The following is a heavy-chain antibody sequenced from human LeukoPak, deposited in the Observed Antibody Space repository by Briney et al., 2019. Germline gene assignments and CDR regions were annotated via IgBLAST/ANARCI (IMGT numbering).Heavy chain of an antibody. CDR1: GFTFSSYA. Sequence: GRSLRLSCAASGFTFSSYAISWVRQAPGQGLEWMGRIIPILGIANYAQKFQGRVTITADKSTSTAYMELSSLRSEDTAVYYCARDTLLLAAAPGAFDIWGQGTMVTVSS. V-gene: IGHV1-69*04. CDR3: ARDTLLLAAAPGAFDI. D-gene: IGHD6-13*01. CDR2: IIPILGIA. J-gene: IGHJ3*02.